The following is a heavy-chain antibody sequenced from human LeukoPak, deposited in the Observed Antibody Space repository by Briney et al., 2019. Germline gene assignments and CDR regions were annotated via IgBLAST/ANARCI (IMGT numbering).Heavy chain of an antibody. Sequence: PSETLSLTCAVSGGSFSGYYWNWIRQSPGKGLEWIGEINHSGSTHYNPSLKSRVTISVDTSKNQFSLKLSSVTAADTAVYYCARGVAPSIAAAGTILSFDYWGQGTLVTVSS. CDR3: ARGVAPSIAAAGTILSFDY. CDR2: INHSGST. V-gene: IGHV4-34*01. J-gene: IGHJ4*02. D-gene: IGHD6-13*01. CDR1: GGSFSGYY.